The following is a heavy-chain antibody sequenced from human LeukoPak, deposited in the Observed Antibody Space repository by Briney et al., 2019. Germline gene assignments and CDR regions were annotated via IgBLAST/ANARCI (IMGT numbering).Heavy chain of an antibody. CDR2: IWYDGSNK. Sequence: PGGSLRLSCAASGFTFSSYWMHWVRQAPGKGLEWVAVIWYDGSNKYYADSVKGRFTISRDNSKNTLYLQMNSLRAEDTAVYYCARDIYFYGDYVIDYWGQGTLVTVSS. CDR1: GFTFSSYW. J-gene: IGHJ4*02. V-gene: IGHV3-33*08. CDR3: ARDIYFYGDYVIDY. D-gene: IGHD4-17*01.